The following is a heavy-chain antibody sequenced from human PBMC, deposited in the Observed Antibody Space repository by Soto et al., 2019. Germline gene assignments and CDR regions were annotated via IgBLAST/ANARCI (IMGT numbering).Heavy chain of an antibody. D-gene: IGHD4-17*01. CDR3: ARLPVTTGYVHLANFDY. CDR1: GGTFSSYA. V-gene: IGHV1-69*12. CDR2: IIPIFGTA. Sequence: QVQLVQSGAEVKKPGSSVKVSCKASGGTFSSYAISWVRQAPGQGLEWMGGIIPIFGTANYAQKFQGRVTITADESTGTAYMELSSLRSEDTAVYYCARLPVTTGYVHLANFDYWGQGTLVTVSS. J-gene: IGHJ4*02.